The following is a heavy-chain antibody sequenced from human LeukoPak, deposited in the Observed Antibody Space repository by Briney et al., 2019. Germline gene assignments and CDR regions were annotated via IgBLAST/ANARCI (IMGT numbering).Heavy chain of an antibody. CDR1: GGSISSYY. V-gene: IGHV3-15*01. CDR3: TTNYYDSSGYYYSSTD. CDR2: IKSKTDGGTT. J-gene: IGHJ4*02. Sequence: PSETLSLTCTVSGGSISSYYWSWVRQAPGKGLEWVGRIKSKTDGGTTDYAAPVKGRFTISRDDSKNTLYLQMNSLKTEDTAVYYCTTNYYDSSGYYYSSTDWGQGTLVTVSS. D-gene: IGHD3-22*01.